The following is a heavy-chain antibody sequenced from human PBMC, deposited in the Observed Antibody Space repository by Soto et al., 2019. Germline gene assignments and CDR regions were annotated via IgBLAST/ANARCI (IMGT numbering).Heavy chain of an antibody. D-gene: IGHD6-19*01. V-gene: IGHV1-69*13. J-gene: IGHJ3*02. CDR2: IIPIFGTA. Sequence: AASVKVSCKASGGTFSSYAISWVRQAPGQGLEWMGGIIPIFGTANYAQKFQGRVTITADESTSTAYMELSSLRSEDTAVYYCARDTTWLIAVAATGRAFDIWGQGTMVTVSS. CDR1: GGTFSSYA. CDR3: ARDTTWLIAVAATGRAFDI.